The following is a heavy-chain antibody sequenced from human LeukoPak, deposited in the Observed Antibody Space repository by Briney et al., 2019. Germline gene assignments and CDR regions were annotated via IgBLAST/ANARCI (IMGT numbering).Heavy chain of an antibody. CDR1: GFPFRSYW. CDR3: AKDLINYYDSGGPLDY. Sequence: PGGSLRLSCTASGFPFRSYWMHWVRQAPGKGLVWVAIISYDGSNKYYADSVKGRFTISRDNSKNTLYLQMNSLKPEDTAVYYCAKDLINYYDSGGPLDYWGQGTLVTVSS. J-gene: IGHJ4*02. CDR2: ISYDGSNK. V-gene: IGHV3-30*18. D-gene: IGHD3-22*01.